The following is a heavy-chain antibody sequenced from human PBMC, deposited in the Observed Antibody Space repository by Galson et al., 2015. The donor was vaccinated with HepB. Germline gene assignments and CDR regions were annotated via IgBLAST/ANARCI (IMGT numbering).Heavy chain of an antibody. D-gene: IGHD3-10*01. CDR3: TTDRSSRKDYYGSGSYYMGDAFDI. CDR2: IKSKTDGGTT. V-gene: IGHV3-15*01. J-gene: IGHJ3*02. Sequence: SLRLSCAASGFTFSNAWMSWVRQAPGKGLEWVGRIKSKTDGGTTDYAAPVKGRFTISRDDSKNTLYLQMNSLKTEDTAVYYCTTDRSSRKDYYGSGSYYMGDAFDIWGQGTMVTVSS. CDR1: GFTFSNAW.